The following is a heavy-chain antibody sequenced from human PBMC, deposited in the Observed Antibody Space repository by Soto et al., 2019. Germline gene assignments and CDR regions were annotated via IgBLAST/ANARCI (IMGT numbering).Heavy chain of an antibody. V-gene: IGHV4-61*03. Sequence: SLTCTVSGDSVNGPSYVWAWIRQSPGKRLEWIGHIRYSGTTEYHPSLQSRVTVSLDTSKNHFSLNLASVTSADSAVYYCARTDHSGGWAAWFWGQGTLVTVSS. CDR3: ARTDHSGGWAAWF. D-gene: IGHD6-19*01. CDR2: IRYSGTT. CDR1: GDSVNGPSYV. J-gene: IGHJ4*02.